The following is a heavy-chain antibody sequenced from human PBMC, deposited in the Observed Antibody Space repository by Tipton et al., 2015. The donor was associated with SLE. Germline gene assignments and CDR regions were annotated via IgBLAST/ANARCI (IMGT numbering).Heavy chain of an antibody. J-gene: IGHJ4*02. Sequence: TLSLTCTVSGDSINSYSNYWNRLPQRPGRGLDWIGYIYYTGDPRHNPSLQSRLAVSVDTSKNQFSLRLSSVTAADTAVYFCARSGGYSHRFAFWGPGALVTV. V-gene: IGHV4-31*03. CDR2: IYYTGDP. CDR3: ARSGGYSHRFAF. D-gene: IGHD5-12*01. CDR1: GDSINSYSNY.